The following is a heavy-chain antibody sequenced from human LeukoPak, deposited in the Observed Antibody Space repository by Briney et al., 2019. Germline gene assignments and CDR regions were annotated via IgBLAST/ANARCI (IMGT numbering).Heavy chain of an antibody. J-gene: IGHJ6*02. CDR2: INPNCGGT. CDR3: ARETPPSYYYYYGMDV. CDR1: GYTFTGYY. D-gene: IGHD2-15*01. V-gene: IGHV1-2*02. Sequence: ASVTVSCKASGYTFTGYYMHWVRQGPGQGLEWMGWINPNCGGTNYAQKFQGRVTMTRDTSISTAYMELSRLKSDDTAVYYCARETPPSYYYYYGMDVWGQGTTVTVSS.